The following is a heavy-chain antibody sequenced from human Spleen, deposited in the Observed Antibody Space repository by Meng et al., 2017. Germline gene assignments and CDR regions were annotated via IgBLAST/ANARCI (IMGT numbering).Heavy chain of an antibody. CDR1: GFTFSNYA. D-gene: IGHD2-2*01. CDR3: AKGTCSSASCYSVFDY. V-gene: IGHV3-23*01. J-gene: IGHJ4*02. Sequence: GGSLRLSCAASGFTFSNYAMTWVRQAPGKGLEWVSAISGSGGSTYYADSVKGRFTISRDNSKNTLYLQMNSLRAEDTAVYYCAKGTCSSASCYSVFDYWGPGTLVTVSS. CDR2: ISGSGGST.